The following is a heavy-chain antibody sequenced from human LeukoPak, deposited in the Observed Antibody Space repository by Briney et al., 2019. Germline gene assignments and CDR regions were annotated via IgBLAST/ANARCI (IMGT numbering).Heavy chain of an antibody. CDR2: IYYSGST. J-gene: IGHJ4*02. CDR1: GGSISSYY. D-gene: IGHD3-10*01. Sequence: PSETLSLTCTVSGGSISSYYWSWIRQPPGKGLEWIGYIYYSGSTNYNPSLKSRVTISVDTSKNQFSLKLSSVTAADTAVYYCARVSYGSGSYMPDYFDYWGQGTLVTVSS. CDR3: ARVSYGSGSYMPDYFDY. V-gene: IGHV4-59*12.